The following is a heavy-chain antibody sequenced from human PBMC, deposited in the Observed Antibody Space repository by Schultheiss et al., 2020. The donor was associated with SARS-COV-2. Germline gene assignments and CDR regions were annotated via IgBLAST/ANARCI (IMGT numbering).Heavy chain of an antibody. V-gene: IGHV1-18*01. CDR3: ARDQSAVAVGENWFDP. J-gene: IGHJ5*02. D-gene: IGHD6-19*01. CDR1: GGTFSSYA. Sequence: KVSCKASGGTFSSYAISWVRQAPGQGLEWMGWISAYNGNTNYAQKLQGRVTMTTDTSTSTAYMELRSLRSDDTAVYYCARDQSAVAVGENWFDPWGQGTLVTVSS. CDR2: ISAYNGNT.